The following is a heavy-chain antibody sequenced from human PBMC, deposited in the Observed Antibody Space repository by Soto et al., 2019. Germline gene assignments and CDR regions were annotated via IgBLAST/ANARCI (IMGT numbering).Heavy chain of an antibody. CDR2: IYYSGST. V-gene: IGHV4-59*08. J-gene: IGHJ1*01. D-gene: IGHD2-15*01. Sequence: SETLSLTCTVSGGSISSYYWSWIRQPPGKGLEWIGYIYYSGSTNYNPPLKSRVTISVDTSKNQFSLKLSSVTAADTAVYYCARSPRPRYCSGGSCYAEYFQHWGQGTLVTVSS. CDR1: GGSISSYY. CDR3: ARSPRPRYCSGGSCYAEYFQH.